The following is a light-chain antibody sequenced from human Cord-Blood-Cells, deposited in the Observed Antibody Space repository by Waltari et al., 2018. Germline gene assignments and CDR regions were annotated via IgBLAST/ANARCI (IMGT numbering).Light chain of an antibody. CDR1: QDISNY. CDR3: QQYDNLPLT. Sequence: EIQMTQSASSLSATVGDIVTTTCQASQDISNYLNWYQQKPGKAPKLLIYDASNLETGVPSRFSGSGSGTDFTFTISSLQPEDIATYYCQQYDNLPLTFGGGTKVEIK. CDR2: DAS. V-gene: IGKV1-33*01. J-gene: IGKJ4*01.